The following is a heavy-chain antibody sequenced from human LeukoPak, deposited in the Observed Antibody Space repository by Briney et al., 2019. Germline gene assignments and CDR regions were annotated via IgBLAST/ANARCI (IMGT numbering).Heavy chain of an antibody. J-gene: IGHJ4*02. Sequence: GGSLRLSCAASGFTLSSYAMHWVRQAPGKGLEWVAVISYDGSNKYYADSVKGRFTISRDNSKNTLYLQMNSLRAEDTAVYYCARGAAYYYDSSGLSGYWGQGTLVTVSS. V-gene: IGHV3-30-3*01. D-gene: IGHD3-22*01. CDR1: GFTLSSYA. CDR3: ARGAAYYYDSSGLSGY. CDR2: ISYDGSNK.